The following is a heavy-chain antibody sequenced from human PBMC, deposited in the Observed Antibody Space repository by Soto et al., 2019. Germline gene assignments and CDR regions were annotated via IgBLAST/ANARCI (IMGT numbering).Heavy chain of an antibody. J-gene: IGHJ4*02. CDR2: ISYDGSNK. V-gene: IGHV3-30*18. Sequence: QVQLVESGGGVVQPGRSLRLSCAASGFTFSSYGMHWVRQAPGKGLEWVAVISYDGSNKYYADSVKGRFTISRDNSKNTLYLQMNNLRAEDTAVYYCAKDLSGYFDYWGQGTLVTVSS. D-gene: IGHD3-22*01. CDR3: AKDLSGYFDY. CDR1: GFTFSSYG.